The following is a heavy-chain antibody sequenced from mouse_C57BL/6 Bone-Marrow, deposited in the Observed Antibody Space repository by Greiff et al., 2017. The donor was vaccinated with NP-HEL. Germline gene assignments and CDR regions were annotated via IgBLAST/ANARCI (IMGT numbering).Heavy chain of an antibody. J-gene: IGHJ2*01. V-gene: IGHV5-17*01. CDR3: ARSYYYGSSYDY. Sequence: VQLQQSGAGLVKPGGSLKLSCAASGFTFSDYGMHWVRQAPEKGLEWVAYISRGSSTIYYADTVKGRFTLSRDNAKNTLFLQMTSLRSEDKARDYCARSYYYGSSYDYWGQGTTLTVSA. CDR2: ISRGSSTI. D-gene: IGHD1-1*01. CDR1: GFTFSDYG.